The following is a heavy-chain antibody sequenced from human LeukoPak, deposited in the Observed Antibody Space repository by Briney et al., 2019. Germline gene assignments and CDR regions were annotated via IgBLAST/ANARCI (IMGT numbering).Heavy chain of an antibody. D-gene: IGHD6-13*01. CDR1: GFSFSSYS. V-gene: IGHV3-48*01. CDR3: ARGGRNSYRSSTTYFQH. Sequence: GGSLRLSCAASGFSFSSYSMNWVRQAPGKGLEWVSYISTSSTTIYYADSVKGRFTISRDNAKNSLYLQMNSLRAEDTAVYYCARGGRNSYRSSTTYFQHWGQGTLVTVSS. J-gene: IGHJ1*01. CDR2: ISTSSTTI.